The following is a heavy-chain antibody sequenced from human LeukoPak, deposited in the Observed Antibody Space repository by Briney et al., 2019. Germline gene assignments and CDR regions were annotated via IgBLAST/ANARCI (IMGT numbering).Heavy chain of an antibody. J-gene: IGHJ5*02. V-gene: IGHV4-59*08. Sequence: SETLSLTCTVSGGSISTDYWSWIRQPPGKGLEWIGYIFYSGTTKYSSSLKSRVTISLDTSKNQFSLRLSSVTAADTAVYYCARSGFMGDYDWFDPWGQGILVTVSS. CDR3: ARSGFMGDYDWFDP. CDR2: IFYSGTT. D-gene: IGHD3-16*01. CDR1: GGSISTDY.